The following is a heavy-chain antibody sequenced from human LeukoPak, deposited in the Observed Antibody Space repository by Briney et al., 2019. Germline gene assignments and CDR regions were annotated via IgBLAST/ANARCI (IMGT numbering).Heavy chain of an antibody. V-gene: IGHV1-18*01. Sequence: ASVKVTCKASGYTFTSYGISRVRQAPGQGHEWTGLISAYNGNTNNAQKLQCRVTMTTLTSTSTAYMELRSLRSDVTAVYYCARDYHDRYVDTAMARPPGDYWGQGTLVTVSS. CDR2: ISAYNGNT. J-gene: IGHJ4*02. D-gene: IGHD5-18*01. CDR1: GYTFTSYG. CDR3: ARDYHDRYVDTAMARPPGDY.